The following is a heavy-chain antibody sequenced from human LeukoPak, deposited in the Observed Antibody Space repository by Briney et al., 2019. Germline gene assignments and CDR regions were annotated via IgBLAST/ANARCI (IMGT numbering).Heavy chain of an antibody. V-gene: IGHV4-59*01. CDR3: ARGIVVLSVALIPYFDY. CDR1: GGSISTYY. J-gene: IGHJ4*02. CDR2: IYYSGST. Sequence: KASETLSLTCTVSGGSISTYYWTWIRQPPGKGLEWIGYIYYSGSTNYNPSLKSRVTMSVDTSKNQFSLKLSSVTAADTGVYYCARGIVVLSVALIPYFDYWGQGTLVTVSS. D-gene: IGHD2-2*01.